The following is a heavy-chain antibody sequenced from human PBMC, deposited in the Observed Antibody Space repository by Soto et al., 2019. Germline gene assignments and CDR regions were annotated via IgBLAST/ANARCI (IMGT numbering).Heavy chain of an antibody. CDR3: ARDTEAAGLFFDY. J-gene: IGHJ4*02. D-gene: IGHD6-13*01. CDR1: GGSISNGGYS. CDR2: MYHSGST. V-gene: IGHV4-30-2*01. Sequence: TLSLTCAVSGGSISNGGYSWSWIRQPPGKGLEWIGYMYHSGSTYYNPSLKSRVTISIDRSKNQFSLKLSSVTAADTAVYYCARDTEAAGLFFDYWGQGTLVTVSS.